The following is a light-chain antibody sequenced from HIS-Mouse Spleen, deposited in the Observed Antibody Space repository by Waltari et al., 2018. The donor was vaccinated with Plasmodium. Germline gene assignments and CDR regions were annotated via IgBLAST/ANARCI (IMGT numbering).Light chain of an antibody. V-gene: IGLV3-27*01. CDR1: VLAKKY. CDR2: KDS. CDR3: YSAADNNRV. Sequence: SYELTQPSSVSVSPGQTARITCSGDVLAKKYARGVQQKPGQAPVLVIYKDSERPSGIPERFSGSSSGTTVTLTISGAQVEDEADYYCYSAADNNRVFGGGTKLTVL. J-gene: IGLJ3*02.